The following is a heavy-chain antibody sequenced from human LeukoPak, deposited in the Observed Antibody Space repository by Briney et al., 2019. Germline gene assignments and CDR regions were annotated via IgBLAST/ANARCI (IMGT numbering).Heavy chain of an antibody. CDR1: GGSISSSSYY. D-gene: IGHD1-26*01. CDR2: IYFSGST. Sequence: PSETLSLTCTVSGGSISSSSYYWGWIRQPAGKGLEWTGRIYFSGSTIYNPSLKSRVTLSVDTSKNQVSLKLSSVTAADTAMYYCARRVSEVAPTLRNGENCFDSWGQGTLVAVSS. J-gene: IGHJ5*01. CDR3: ARRVSEVAPTLRNGENCFDS. V-gene: IGHV4-61*05.